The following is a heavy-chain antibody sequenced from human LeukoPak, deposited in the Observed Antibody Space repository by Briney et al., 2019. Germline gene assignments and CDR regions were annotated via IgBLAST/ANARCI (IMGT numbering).Heavy chain of an antibody. D-gene: IGHD3-10*01. Sequence: GESLKISCKGSEYSFTNYWIGWVRQMPGKGLEWMGIIYPGDSDTRYSPSFQGQVSISADKSISTAYLQWSSLKASDTAMYFCATYAGSYSKYFQHWGQGTLVTVSS. CDR1: EYSFTNYW. CDR3: ATYAGSYSKYFQH. V-gene: IGHV5-51*01. CDR2: IYPGDSDT. J-gene: IGHJ1*01.